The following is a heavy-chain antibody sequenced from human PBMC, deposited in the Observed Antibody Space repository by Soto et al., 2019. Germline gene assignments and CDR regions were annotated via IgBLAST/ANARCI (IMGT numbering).Heavy chain of an antibody. V-gene: IGHV3-48*03. CDR2: ITDRGNTK. J-gene: IGHJ3*02. CDR1: GFTFSSYE. Sequence: EVQLLESGGGLVQPGGSLRLSCAASGFTFSSYEMNWVRQAPGKGLEWVSYITDRGNTKYYADSVKGRFTISRDNAKNSLYLQMNSVRAEDTAVYYCARDYCSGASCYTGTDAFDIWGQGTMVTVSS. D-gene: IGHD2-15*01. CDR3: ARDYCSGASCYTGTDAFDI.